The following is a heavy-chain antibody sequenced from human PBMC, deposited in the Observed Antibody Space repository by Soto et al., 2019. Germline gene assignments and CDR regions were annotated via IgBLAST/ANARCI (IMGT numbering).Heavy chain of an antibody. CDR1: DGSVSSSNYC. V-gene: IGHV4-61*01. D-gene: IGHD3-10*01. Sequence: QVQLQESGPGLLKPSETLSLTCTVSDGSVSSSNYCWAWIRQPPGKGLEWVGRFCESGDTNYNPFLQCWGPLSIEMAQSQFALEANSVTGAGTAVDYCAGGAGIGPGRGSPGQWGQGALVTVPS. CDR3: AGGAGIGPGRGSPGQ. CDR2: FCESGDT. J-gene: IGHJ1*01.